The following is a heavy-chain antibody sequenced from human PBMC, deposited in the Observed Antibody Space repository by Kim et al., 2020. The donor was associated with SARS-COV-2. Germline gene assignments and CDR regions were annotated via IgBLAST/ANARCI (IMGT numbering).Heavy chain of an antibody. CDR2: IYYSGST. J-gene: IGHJ2*01. CDR3: ARQGPGAYRTSGPDWY. D-gene: IGHD1-1*01. Sequence: SETLSLTCTVSGGSISSSSYYWGWIRQPPGKGLEWIGSIYYSGSTYYNPSLKSRVTISVDTSKNQFSLKLSSVTAADTAVYYCARQGPGAYRTSGPDWY. V-gene: IGHV4-39*01. CDR1: GGSISSSSYY.